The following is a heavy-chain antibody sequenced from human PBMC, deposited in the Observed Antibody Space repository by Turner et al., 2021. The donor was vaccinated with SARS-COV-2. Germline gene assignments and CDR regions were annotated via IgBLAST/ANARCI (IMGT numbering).Heavy chain of an antibody. V-gene: IGHV4-59*01. J-gene: IGHJ6*02. Sequence: QVQLQASGPGLVKPSEILSLTCAVSGGSISSYYWSWIWQPAGKGLEWIAYIYYSGSTNYNPSLKSRVTISVDTSKNQFYLKLSAVTAADSAVDYCAGDGCGGGSCYPDYDYGIDVWGQGTTVTVS. CDR1: GGSISSYY. CDR2: IYYSGST. CDR3: AGDGCGGGSCYPDYDYGIDV. D-gene: IGHD2-15*01.